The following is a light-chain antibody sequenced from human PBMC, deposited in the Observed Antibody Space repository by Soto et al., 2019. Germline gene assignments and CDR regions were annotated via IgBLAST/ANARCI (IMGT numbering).Light chain of an antibody. CDR3: EQDDSSPVT. Sequence: EIVLTQSPGTLSLSPGERATLSCRASQSVSSSFLAWYQQKPGQAPRLLIYGASSRATGIPDRFSGSGSGTDFTLTISRLVPEDFAVYYCEQDDSSPVTFGHGTKVEIK. V-gene: IGKV3-20*01. J-gene: IGKJ1*01. CDR1: QSVSSSF. CDR2: GAS.